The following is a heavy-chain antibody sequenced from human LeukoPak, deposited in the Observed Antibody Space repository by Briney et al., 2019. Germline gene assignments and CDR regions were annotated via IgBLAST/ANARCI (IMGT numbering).Heavy chain of an antibody. J-gene: IGHJ4*02. Sequence: GGSLTLSCAASGFTFSYHWMTWVRQAPGKGLEWVANIKNDGTVKNYVDSVKGRFTISRDNAKNSLYLQMNSLRAEDTGVYYCARSPNYGSGRYYFDYWGQGTLVTVSS. CDR1: GFTFSYHW. V-gene: IGHV3-7*01. CDR3: ARSPNYGSGRYYFDY. D-gene: IGHD3-10*01. CDR2: IKNDGTVK.